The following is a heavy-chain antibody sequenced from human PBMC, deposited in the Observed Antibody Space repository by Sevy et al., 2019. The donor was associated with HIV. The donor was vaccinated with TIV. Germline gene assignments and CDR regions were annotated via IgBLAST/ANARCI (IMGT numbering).Heavy chain of an antibody. CDR3: ARGYSYGFSVYYGMDV. CDR2: INPNSGGT. Sequence: ASVKVSCKASGYTFTGYYIHWVRQAPGQGLEWMGRINPNSGGTNYAQKFQGRVTMTRDTSISTAYMELSRLRSDDTAVYYCARGYSYGFSVYYGMDVWGQGTTVTVSS. V-gene: IGHV1-2*06. CDR1: GYTFTGYY. J-gene: IGHJ6*02. D-gene: IGHD5-18*01.